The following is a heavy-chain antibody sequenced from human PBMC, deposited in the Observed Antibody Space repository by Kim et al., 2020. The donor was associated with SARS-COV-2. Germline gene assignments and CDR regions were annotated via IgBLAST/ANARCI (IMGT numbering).Heavy chain of an antibody. CDR2: ISSGGTYI. V-gene: IGHV3-21*06. CDR1: GFTFNNYI. Sequence: GGSLRLSCATSGFTFNNYIMTWVRQAPGKGLEWVSSISSGGTYIYYADSVKGRFTISRDNAKNSVYLQMNSLRAEDTAVYYCARGGISLPQNDLDSWGQGTLVIVS. J-gene: IGHJ4*02. CDR3: ARGGISLPQNDLDS.